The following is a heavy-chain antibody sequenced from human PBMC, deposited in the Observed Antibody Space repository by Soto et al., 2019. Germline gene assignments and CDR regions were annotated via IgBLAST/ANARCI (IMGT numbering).Heavy chain of an antibody. CDR3: ARDKVEYYDILTAHPPVDY. D-gene: IGHD3-9*01. J-gene: IGHJ4*02. V-gene: IGHV3-30-3*01. CDR1: GFTFSSYA. CDR2: ISYDGSNK. Sequence: QVQLVESGGGVVQPGRSLRLSCAASGFTFSSYAMHWVRQAPGKGLEWVAVISYDGSNKYYADSVKGRFTISRDNSKNTLYLQMNSFRAEDTAVYYCARDKVEYYDILTAHPPVDYWGQGTLVTVSS.